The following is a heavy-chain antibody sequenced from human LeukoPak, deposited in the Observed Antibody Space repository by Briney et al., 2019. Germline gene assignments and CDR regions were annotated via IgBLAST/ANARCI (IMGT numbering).Heavy chain of an antibody. D-gene: IGHD1-26*01. CDR2: ISYDGSNK. V-gene: IGHV3-30-3*01. J-gene: IGHJ5*02. Sequence: PGRSLRLSCAASGFTFSSYAMHWVRQAPGKGLEWVAVISYDGSNKYYADSVKGRFTISRDNSKNTLYLQMNSLRAEDTAVYYCARGRIVGTTYSFDPWGQGTLVTVSS. CDR1: GFTFSSYA. CDR3: ARGRIVGTTYSFDP.